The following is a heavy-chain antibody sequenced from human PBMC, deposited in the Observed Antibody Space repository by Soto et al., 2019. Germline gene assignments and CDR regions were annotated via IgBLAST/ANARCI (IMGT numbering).Heavy chain of an antibody. CDR2: INPNSGGT. CDR1: GYTFTGYY. CDR3: ARGAIFGVVIIQDDAFDI. V-gene: IGHV1-2*04. J-gene: IGHJ3*02. Sequence: ASVKVSCKASGYTFTGYYMHWVRRAPGQGLEWMGWINPNSGGTNYAQKFQGWITMTRDTSISTAYMELSRLRSDDTAVYYCARGAIFGVVIIQDDAFDIWGQGTIVTVSS. D-gene: IGHD3-3*01.